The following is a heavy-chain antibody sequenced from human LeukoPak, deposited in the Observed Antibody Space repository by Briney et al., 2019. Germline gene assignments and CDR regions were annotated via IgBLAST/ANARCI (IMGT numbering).Heavy chain of an antibody. J-gene: IGHJ3*02. V-gene: IGHV5-51*01. D-gene: IGHD3-10*01. CDR3: ASSIWFGDLNAFDI. CDR2: IYPGDSDT. CDR1: GYSFTSYW. Sequence: GESLKISCKGSGYSFTSYWIGWVRQMPGKGLEWMGIIYPGDSDTRYSPSFRGQVTISADKSISTAYLQWSSLKASDTAMYYCASSIWFGDLNAFDIWAKGQWSPSLQ.